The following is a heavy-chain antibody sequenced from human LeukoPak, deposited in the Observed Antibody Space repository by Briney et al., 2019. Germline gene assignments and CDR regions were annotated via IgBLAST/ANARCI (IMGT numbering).Heavy chain of an antibody. V-gene: IGHV3-11*06. Sequence: GGSPRLSCAASGFTFSDYYMSWIRQAPGKGLEWLSYISSSSSYTTYADSVKGRFTISRDNAKNSLYLQMNSLRAEDTAVYYCARGGNYYFDYWGQGTLVTVSS. CDR1: GFTFSDYY. J-gene: IGHJ4*02. CDR3: ARGGNYYFDY. CDR2: ISSSSSYT.